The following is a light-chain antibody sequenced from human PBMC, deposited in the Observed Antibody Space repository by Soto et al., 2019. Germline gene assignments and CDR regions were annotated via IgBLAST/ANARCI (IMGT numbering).Light chain of an antibody. J-gene: IGKJ1*01. CDR2: GAS. CDR3: QQYGSSPQT. CDR1: QSVSSSY. Sequence: EIGLTQSPGTLSLSPGERATLSCRASQSVSSSYLAWYQQKPGQAPRLLIYGASSRAAGIPDKFSGSGSGTAFTFNISRLAPEDFAVYYCQQYGSSPQTFGQGTKVEIK. V-gene: IGKV3-20*01.